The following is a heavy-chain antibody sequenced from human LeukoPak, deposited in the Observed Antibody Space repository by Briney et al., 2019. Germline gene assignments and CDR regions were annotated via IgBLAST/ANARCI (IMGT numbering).Heavy chain of an antibody. CDR3: AELGITMIGGV. V-gene: IGHV3-23*01. J-gene: IGHJ6*04. CDR2: IRDSGGST. D-gene: IGHD3-10*02. Sequence: GGSLRLSCVASGFTLSSYAMSWVRQAPGKGLEWVSGIRDSGGSTYYADYVRGRSIISRDNSKNTLYLQMNSLRAEDTAVYYCAELGITMIGGVWGKGTTVTISS. CDR1: GFTLSSYA.